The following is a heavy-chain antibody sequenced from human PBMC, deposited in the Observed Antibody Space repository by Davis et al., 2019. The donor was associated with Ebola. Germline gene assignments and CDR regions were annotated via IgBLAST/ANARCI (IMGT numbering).Heavy chain of an antibody. CDR3: TSTTVSKGDY. V-gene: IGHV3-73*01. CDR2: IRSKANSYAT. D-gene: IGHD4-17*01. CDR1: GFTFSGPA. J-gene: IGHJ4*02. Sequence: GESLKISCAASGFTFSGPAMHWVRQASGKGLEWVGRIRSKANSYATAYAASVKGRFTISRDDSKNTAYLQMNSLKTEDTAVYYCTSTTVSKGDYWGQGTLVTVSS.